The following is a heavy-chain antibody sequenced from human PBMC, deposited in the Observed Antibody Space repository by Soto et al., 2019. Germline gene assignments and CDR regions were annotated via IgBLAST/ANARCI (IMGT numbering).Heavy chain of an antibody. J-gene: IGHJ6*02. CDR3: VSGSGSYYNYYYYYGMDV. CDR1: GYSFAGYW. D-gene: IGHD3-10*01. V-gene: IGHV5-10-1*01. CDR2: IDPSDSQT. Sequence: GESLKISCKGSGYSFAGYWITWVRQKPGKGLEWMGRIDPSDSQTYYSPSFRGHVTISATKSISTAYLQWSSLKASDTAMYYCVSGSGSYYNYYYYYGMDVWGQGTTVTVSS.